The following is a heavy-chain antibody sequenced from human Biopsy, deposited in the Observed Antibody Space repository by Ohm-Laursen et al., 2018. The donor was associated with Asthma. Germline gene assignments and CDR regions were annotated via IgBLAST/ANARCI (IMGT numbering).Heavy chain of an antibody. CDR1: GGYLTGHY. Sequence: TLSLTCTVYGGYLTGHYWNWIRQPPGKGLEWIGEIDQSGYTNYNPSLKSRVTISADTSKSQFHLNLSSVTAADTAVYFCARAAITGIRGWFDPWGQGTLVTVSS. V-gene: IGHV4-34*01. CDR2: IDQSGYT. D-gene: IGHD1-20*01. CDR3: ARAAITGIRGWFDP. J-gene: IGHJ5*02.